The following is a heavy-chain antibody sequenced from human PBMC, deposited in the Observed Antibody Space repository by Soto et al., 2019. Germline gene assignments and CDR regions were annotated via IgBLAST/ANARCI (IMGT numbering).Heavy chain of an antibody. V-gene: IGHV4-31*03. Sequence: QVQLQESGPGLVKPSQTLSLTCTVSGGSISSGGYYWSWIRQPPGKGLEWIGYIYYSGSTYYNPSLKSRVTIPVETSKNQFSLKLSSVTAADTAVYYCARDPRKHYFDYWGQGTLVAVSS. D-gene: IGHD2-21*01. CDR3: ARDPRKHYFDY. J-gene: IGHJ4*02. CDR1: GGSISSGGYY. CDR2: IYYSGST.